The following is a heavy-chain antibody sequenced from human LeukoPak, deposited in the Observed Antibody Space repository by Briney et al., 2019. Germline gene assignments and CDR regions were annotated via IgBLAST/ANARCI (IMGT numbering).Heavy chain of an antibody. CDR2: IYHSGRT. CDR3: ARGKLRLPLYMIRNDAFDI. J-gene: IGHJ3*02. D-gene: IGHD2-2*02. V-gene: IGHV4-38-2*02. CDR1: GYSLSSGYF. Sequence: SETLSLTCTVSGYSLSSGYFWGWIRQPPGKGLEWIGAIYHSGRTYYNPSLTSRITISIDTSRNQFSLRLSSVTAADTAVYYCARGKLRLPLYMIRNDAFDIWGQGTMVTVSS.